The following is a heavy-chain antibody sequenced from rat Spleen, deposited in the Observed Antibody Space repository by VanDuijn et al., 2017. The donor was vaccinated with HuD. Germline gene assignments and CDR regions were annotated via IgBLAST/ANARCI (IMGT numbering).Heavy chain of an antibody. CDR3: ARPFGYNGYWYFDF. CDR1: GFTFSNYY. J-gene: IGHJ1*01. V-gene: IGHV5-25*01. CDR2: ISTGGGNT. D-gene: IGHD1-9*01. Sequence: EVQLVESGGDLVQPGRSMQLSCAASGFTFSNYYMAWVRQAPTKGLEWVASISTGGGNTYYRDSVKGRFTISRDNAKSTLYLQMDSLRSEDTATYYCARPFGYNGYWYFDFWGPGTMVTVSS.